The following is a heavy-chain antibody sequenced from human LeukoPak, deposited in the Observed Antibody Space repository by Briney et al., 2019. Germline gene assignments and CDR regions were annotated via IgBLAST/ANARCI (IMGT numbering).Heavy chain of an antibody. V-gene: IGHV3-23*01. CDR1: GFPFSSYA. D-gene: IGHD4-17*01. CDR2: ISDSFRIT. J-gene: IGHJ4*02. CDR3: AKRHGDYFDY. Sequence: PGASLRLSCAASGFPFSSYAMSWVRQPPGKGLECVSTISDSFRITDDADSVKGRFIISRDNSKNTLYLQMNTLRAEDTAVYYCAKRHGDYFDYWGQGTLVTVSS.